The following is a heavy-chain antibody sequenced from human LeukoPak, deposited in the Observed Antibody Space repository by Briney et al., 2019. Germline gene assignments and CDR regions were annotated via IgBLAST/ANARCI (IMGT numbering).Heavy chain of an antibody. CDR1: GYTFTGYY. D-gene: IGHD1-26*01. Sequence: ASVKVSCKASGYTFTGYYMHWVRQAPGQGLEWMGWINPNCGGTNYAQKFQGRVTMTRDTSISTAYMELSRLRSDDTAVYYCARVLYSRYYYGMDVWGQGTTVTVSS. V-gene: IGHV1-2*02. CDR2: INPNCGGT. CDR3: ARVLYSRYYYGMDV. J-gene: IGHJ6*02.